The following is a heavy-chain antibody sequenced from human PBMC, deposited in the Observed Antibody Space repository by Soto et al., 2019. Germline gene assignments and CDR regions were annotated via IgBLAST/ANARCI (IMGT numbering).Heavy chain of an antibody. D-gene: IGHD3-9*01. V-gene: IGHV1-3*01. CDR3: ARENYDILTGLNDAFDI. CDR2: INAGNGNT. J-gene: IGHJ3*02. CDR1: GYTFTSYA. Sequence: ASVKVSCKASGYTFTSYAMHWVRQAPGQRLEWMGWINAGNGNTKYSQKFQGRVTITRDTSASTAYMELSSLRSEDTAVYYCARENYDILTGLNDAFDIWGQGTMVTVSS.